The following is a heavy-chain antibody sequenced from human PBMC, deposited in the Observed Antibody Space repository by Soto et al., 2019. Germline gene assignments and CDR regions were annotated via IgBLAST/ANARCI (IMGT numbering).Heavy chain of an antibody. J-gene: IGHJ3*02. D-gene: IGHD4-17*01. Sequence: QVQLVESGGGVVQPGRSLRLSCAASGFTFSSYAMHWVRQAPGKGLEWVAVISYDGSNKYYADSVKGRFTISRDNSKNTLYLQMNSLRAEDTAVYYCARDDYGTEDAFDIWGQGTMVTVSS. CDR2: ISYDGSNK. CDR1: GFTFSSYA. CDR3: ARDDYGTEDAFDI. V-gene: IGHV3-30-3*01.